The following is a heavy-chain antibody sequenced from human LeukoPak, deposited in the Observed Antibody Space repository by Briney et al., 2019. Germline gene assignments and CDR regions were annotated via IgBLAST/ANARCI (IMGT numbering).Heavy chain of an antibody. D-gene: IGHD5-24*01. J-gene: IGHJ4*02. Sequence: SETLSLTCTVSGGSISSGSYYWSWIRQPAGKGLEWIGRIYTSGSTNYNPSLKSRVTISVDTSKNQFSLKLSSVTAADTAVYYCARGRTRRDGYNFDYWGQGTLVTVSS. CDR1: GGSISSGSYY. CDR2: IYTSGST. CDR3: ARGRTRRDGYNFDY. V-gene: IGHV4-61*02.